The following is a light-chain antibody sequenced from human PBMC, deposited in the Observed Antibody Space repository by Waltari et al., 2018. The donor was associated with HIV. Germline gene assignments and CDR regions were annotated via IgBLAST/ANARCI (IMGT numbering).Light chain of an antibody. CDR1: NLGAQY. V-gene: IGLV3-1*01. J-gene: IGLJ2*01. Sequence: SYELTQPPSVSVSPGQTASITCPGDNLGAQYVSWYQQKAGQSPVLVIFQDSKRPSGIPERFSGSNSGNTATLTISGTQAMDEADYYCQAWDSRTSFGGGTKLTVL. CDR3: QAWDSRTS. CDR2: QDS.